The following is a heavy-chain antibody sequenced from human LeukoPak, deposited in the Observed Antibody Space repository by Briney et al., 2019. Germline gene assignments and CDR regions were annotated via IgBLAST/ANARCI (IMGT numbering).Heavy chain of an antibody. V-gene: IGHV3-74*01. Sequence: GGSLRLSCAASGFIFGSYWMDWARQAPGKGLVWVSRINPDGSSTSYADSVKGRFTISRDNAKNTLYLQMNGLRAEDTAVYYCAKDSPPNMITFGGAKAPAAFDYWGQGTLVTVSS. CDR2: INPDGSST. D-gene: IGHD3-16*01. CDR1: GFIFGSYW. CDR3: AKDSPPNMITFGGAKAPAAFDY. J-gene: IGHJ4*02.